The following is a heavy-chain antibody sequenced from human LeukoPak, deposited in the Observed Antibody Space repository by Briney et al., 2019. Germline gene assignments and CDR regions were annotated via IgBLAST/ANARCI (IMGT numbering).Heavy chain of an antibody. CDR2: ISAYNGNT. V-gene: IGHV1-18*01. Sequence: GASVKVSCKASGGTFSSYGISWVRQAPGQGLEWMGWISAYNGNTNYAQKLQGRVTMTTDTSTSTAYMDLRSLRSDDTAVYYCARDGPYYGSGRGSAFDIWGQGTMVTVSS. CDR1: GGTFSSYG. D-gene: IGHD3-10*01. J-gene: IGHJ3*02. CDR3: ARDGPYYGSGRGSAFDI.